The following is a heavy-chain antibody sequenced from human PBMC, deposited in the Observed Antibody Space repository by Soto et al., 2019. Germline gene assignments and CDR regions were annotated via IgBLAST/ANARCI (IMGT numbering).Heavy chain of an antibody. CDR3: AKDLSWGQCDY. CDR2: IRSDGTAT. V-gene: IGHV3-74*03. CDR1: GFTFSSYW. Sequence: EVQLVESGGGLVQPGGSLRLSCAASGFTFSSYWMHWVRQDPLKGLVRVSSIRSDGTATQYADSVKGRFTVSRDNAKNTVYLQMNSLRAEDTAVYYCAKDLSWGQCDYWGQGTLVTVSS. J-gene: IGHJ4*02. D-gene: IGHD3-16*01.